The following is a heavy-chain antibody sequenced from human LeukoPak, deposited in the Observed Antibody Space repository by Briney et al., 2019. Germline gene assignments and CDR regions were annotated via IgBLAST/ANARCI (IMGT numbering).Heavy chain of an antibody. CDR2: ISGSGGST. V-gene: IGHV3-23*01. J-gene: IGHJ4*02. D-gene: IGHD3-3*01. CDR3: AMLEYDFWSGYDGY. Sequence: GGSLRLSFAASGFTFSSYAMSWVRQAPGKGLEWVSAISGSGGSTYYADSVKGRFTISRDNAKNSLYLQMNSLRAEDTAVYYCAMLEYDFWSGYDGYWGQGTLVTVSS. CDR1: GFTFSSYA.